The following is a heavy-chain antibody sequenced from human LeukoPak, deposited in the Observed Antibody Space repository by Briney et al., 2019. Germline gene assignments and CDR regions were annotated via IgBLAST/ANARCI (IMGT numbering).Heavy chain of an antibody. V-gene: IGHV3-15*01. Sequence: KPGGSLRLSCAASGFIFPNACMHWVRQAPGKGLEWVGRIKNKNSGRTTNYIAPVKGRFTISRDDSRNTLYLEMDSLKTDDTAIYYCVIDGGLLPYYFTYWGQGTLVTVSS. CDR1: GFIFPNAC. J-gene: IGHJ1*01. D-gene: IGHD3-10*01. CDR3: VIDGGLLPYYFTY. CDR2: IKNKNSGRTT.